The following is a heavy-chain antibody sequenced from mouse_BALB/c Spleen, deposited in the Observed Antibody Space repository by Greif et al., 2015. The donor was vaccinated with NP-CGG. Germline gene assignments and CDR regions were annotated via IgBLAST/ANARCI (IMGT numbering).Heavy chain of an antibody. J-gene: IGHJ4*01. V-gene: IGHV5-17*02. Sequence: EVHLVESGGGLVQPGGSRKLSCAASGFTFSSFGMHWVRQAPEKGLEWVAYISSGSSTIYYADTVKGRFTISRDNPKNTLFLQMTSLRSEDTAMYYCARGEDFPYYYAMDYWGQGTSVTVSS. CDR1: GFTFSSFG. CDR2: ISSGSSTI. CDR3: ARGEDFPYYYAMDY.